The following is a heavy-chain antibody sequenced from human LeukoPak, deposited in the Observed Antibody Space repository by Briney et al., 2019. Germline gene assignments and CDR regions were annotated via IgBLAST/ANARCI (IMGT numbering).Heavy chain of an antibody. V-gene: IGHV1-2*02. CDR1: GYTFTGYY. CDR3: ARPRGRIQLWELDY. D-gene: IGHD5-18*01. Sequence: ASVKVSCKASGYTFTGYYMHWVRQAPGQGLERMGWINPNSGGTNYAQKFQGRVTMTRDTSISTAYMELSRLRSDDTAVYYCARPRGRIQLWELDYWGQGTLVTVSS. CDR2: INPNSGGT. J-gene: IGHJ4*02.